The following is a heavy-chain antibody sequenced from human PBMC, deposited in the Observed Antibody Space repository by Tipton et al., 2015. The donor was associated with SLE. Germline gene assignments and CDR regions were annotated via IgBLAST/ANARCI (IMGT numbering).Heavy chain of an antibody. CDR3: ARDRSVGTWFHYGLDV. V-gene: IGHV1-3*01. CDR2: IHPGNGVT. D-gene: IGHD6-13*01. J-gene: IGHJ6*02. CDR1: GDSFTEYG. Sequence: QLVQSGAEVKKPGASVKVSCKASGDSFTEYGMHWVRQAPGQGLEWMGWIHPGNGVTRYSQKFQDRVTISSDATTAYMELGSLRSEDTSIYFCARDRSVGTWFHYGLDVWGQGTTVTVSS.